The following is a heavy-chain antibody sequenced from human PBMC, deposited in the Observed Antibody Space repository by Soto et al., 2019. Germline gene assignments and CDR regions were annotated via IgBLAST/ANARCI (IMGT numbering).Heavy chain of an antibody. V-gene: IGHV4-31*03. CDR3: ARWWSGSRQGFDP. D-gene: IGHD3-3*01. CDR2: IYYSGST. J-gene: IGHJ5*02. CDR1: GGSISSGDYY. Sequence: QVQLQESGPGLVKPSQTLSLTCTVSGGSISSGDYYWSWIRQHPGKGLEWIGYIYYSGSTYYSPSLKSRITISVDTSKNPFSLKLSSVTAADTAFYYCARWWSGSRQGFDPWGQGTLVTVSS.